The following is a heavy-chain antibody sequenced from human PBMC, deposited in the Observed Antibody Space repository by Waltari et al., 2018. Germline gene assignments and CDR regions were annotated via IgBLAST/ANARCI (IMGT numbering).Heavy chain of an antibody. CDR1: GFTFGDYP. CDR3: TRVLGWGANAY. D-gene: IGHD1-26*01. J-gene: IGHJ4*02. V-gene: IGHV3-49*04. Sequence: EVQLVESGGGLVQPGRSLRLSCRGSGFTFGDYPMSWVRQGPGKGLGWVGRIKSKAYGGTTEYAASVKGRFTISRDDSKSMAYLQMNSLETEDTAVYYCTRVLGWGANAYWGQGTLVTVSS. CDR2: IKSKAYGGTT.